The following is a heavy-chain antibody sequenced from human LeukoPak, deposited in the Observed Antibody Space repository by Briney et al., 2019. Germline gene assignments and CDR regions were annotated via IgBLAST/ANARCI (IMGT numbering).Heavy chain of an antibody. V-gene: IGHV4-59*01. J-gene: IGHJ4*02. D-gene: IGHD4-23*01. Sequence: KPSETLSLTCTVSGGSISSYYRSWIRQPPGKGLEWIGYIYYSGSTNYNPSLKSRVTISVDTSKNQFSLKLSSVTAADTAVYYCARESAFGGSYYFDYWGQGTLVTVSS. CDR2: IYYSGST. CDR1: GGSISSYY. CDR3: ARESAFGGSYYFDY.